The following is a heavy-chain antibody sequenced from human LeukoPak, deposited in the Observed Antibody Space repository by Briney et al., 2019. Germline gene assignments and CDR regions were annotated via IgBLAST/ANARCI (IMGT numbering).Heavy chain of an antibody. Sequence: GGSLRLSCAGSGFTFSSYWMSWVRQAPGKGLEWVANIKQDGSEKHYVDSVKGRFTISRDNSNDMLYLQMRSLRVEDTAVYFCAKMSPVKGAFDFWGQGTMVTVSS. CDR2: IKQDGSEK. J-gene: IGHJ3*01. V-gene: IGHV3-7*01. CDR1: GFTFSSYW. CDR3: AKMSPVKGAFDF.